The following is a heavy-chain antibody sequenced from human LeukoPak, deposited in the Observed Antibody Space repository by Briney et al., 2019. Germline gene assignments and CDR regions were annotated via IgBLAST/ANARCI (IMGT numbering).Heavy chain of an antibody. J-gene: IGHJ4*02. D-gene: IGHD3-22*01. CDR3: ARDQASYYDSSGYSG. V-gene: IGHV3-53*05. CDR1: GFTVSSNY. Sequence: PGGSLRLSCAATGFTVSSNYMSWVRQAPGKGLEWVSVIYSGGSTYYADSVKGRFTISRDNSKNTLYLQMNSLRAEDTAVYYCARDQASYYDSSGYSGWGQGTLVTVSS. CDR2: IYSGGST.